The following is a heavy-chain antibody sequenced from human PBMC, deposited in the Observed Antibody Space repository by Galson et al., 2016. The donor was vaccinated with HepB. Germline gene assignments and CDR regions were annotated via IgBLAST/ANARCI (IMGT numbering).Heavy chain of an antibody. V-gene: IGHV1-24*01. D-gene: IGHD3-10*01. Sequence: SVKVSCKVSGHTLADLSMHWVRQAPGGGLEWMGGYHPEDGETIYSQKFQGRVTVTEDTSTNMAYMELTSLGFEDTAVYYCATDLSRFVNSGFWGQGTLVTVSS. J-gene: IGHJ1*01. CDR3: ATDLSRFVNSGF. CDR2: YHPEDGET. CDR1: GHTLADLS.